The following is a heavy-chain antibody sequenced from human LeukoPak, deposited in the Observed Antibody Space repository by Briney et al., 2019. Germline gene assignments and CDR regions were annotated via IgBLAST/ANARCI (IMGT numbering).Heavy chain of an antibody. CDR1: GDTFSSYA. V-gene: IGHV1-69*06. CDR3: ARGGLGYCSGGTCSNYYYYMDV. D-gene: IGHD2-15*01. J-gene: IGHJ6*03. CDR2: IIPIFGTA. Sequence: ASVKVSCKASGDTFSSYAMSWVRQAPGQGLEWMGGIIPIFGTANYAQKFQGRVTITADKSTTTVYMELSSLRSEDTAVYYCARGGLGYCSGGTCSNYYYYMDVWGKGTTVTISS.